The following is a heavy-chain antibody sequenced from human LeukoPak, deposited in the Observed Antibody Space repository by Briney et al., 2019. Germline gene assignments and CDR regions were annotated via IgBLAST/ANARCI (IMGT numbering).Heavy chain of an antibody. D-gene: IGHD2-15*01. CDR3: AKRRLGAANPGDFDY. J-gene: IGHJ4*02. CDR1: GFTFDGYA. Sequence: GGSLRLSCAASGFTFDGYAMSWVRQAPGKGLEWVSTITGAGNIYYADSVKGRFTISRDNSRNTLYLQMNSLRAEDTAVYYCAKRRLGAANPGDFDYWGQGTLVTVSS. V-gene: IGHV3-23*01. CDR2: ITGAGNI.